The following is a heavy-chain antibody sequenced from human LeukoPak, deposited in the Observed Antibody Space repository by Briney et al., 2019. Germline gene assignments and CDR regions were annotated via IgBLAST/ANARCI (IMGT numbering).Heavy chain of an antibody. CDR1: GFTFNTYS. CDR3: AREVDYDSNGHYYY. CDR2: ISGTSRTI. V-gene: IGHV3-48*02. J-gene: IGHJ4*01. Sequence: GQSLRLSCAASGFTFNTYSMNWVRQAQGKGLEWVSYISGTSRTIYYSGSVQGRFTISRDNAKNSLYLQMNSLRDEDTAVYYCAREVDYDSNGHYYYWGQGTLVTVSS. D-gene: IGHD3-22*01.